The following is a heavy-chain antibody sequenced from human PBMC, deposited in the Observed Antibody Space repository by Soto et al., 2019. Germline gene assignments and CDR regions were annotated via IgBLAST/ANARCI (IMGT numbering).Heavy chain of an antibody. CDR1: GFTVSSNY. CDR3: AKGISYSSSWYANFDY. CDR2: ISGSGGST. V-gene: IGHV3-23*01. J-gene: IGHJ4*02. D-gene: IGHD6-13*01. Sequence: PGGSLRLSCAASGFTVSSNYMSWVRQAPGKGLEWVSAISGSGGSTYYADSVKGRFTISRDNSKNTLYLQMNSLRAEDTVVYYCAKGISYSSSWYANFDYWGQGTLVTVSS.